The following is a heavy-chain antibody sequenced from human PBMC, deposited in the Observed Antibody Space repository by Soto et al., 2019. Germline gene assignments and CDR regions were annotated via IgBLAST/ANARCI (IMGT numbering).Heavy chain of an antibody. D-gene: IGHD5-18*01. CDR1: GGYFSGYY. V-gene: IGHV4-34*01. Sequence: SETLSLTCAVYGGYFSGYYWSWIRQPPGKGLEWIGEINHSGSTNYNPSLKSRVTISVDTSKNQFSLKPSSVTAADTAVYYCAGEPAWIQLWLRLDYWGQVTLVTVSS. CDR3: AGEPAWIQLWLRLDY. CDR2: INHSGST. J-gene: IGHJ4*02.